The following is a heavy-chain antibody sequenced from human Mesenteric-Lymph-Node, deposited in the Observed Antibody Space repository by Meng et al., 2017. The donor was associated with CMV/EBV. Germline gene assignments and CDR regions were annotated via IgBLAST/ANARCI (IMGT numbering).Heavy chain of an antibody. CDR3: ARGGSTFDY. CDR1: GFTFSTYW. CDR2: IKEDGSEK. V-gene: IGHV3-7*04. D-gene: IGHD2-2*01. J-gene: IGHJ4*02. Sequence: GGSLRLSCAASGFTFSTYWMSWVRQAPGKGLEWVANIKEDGSEKYYVDSVKGRFTISRDDAKNLLYLQMNSLRVEDTAVYYCARGGSTFDYWGQGTLVTVSS.